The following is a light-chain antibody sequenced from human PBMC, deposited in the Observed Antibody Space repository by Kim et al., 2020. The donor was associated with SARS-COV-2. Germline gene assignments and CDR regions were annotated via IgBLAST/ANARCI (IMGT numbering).Light chain of an antibody. Sequence: EIVMTQSPATLSVSPGERATLSCRASQSLSTYLAWYQQKPGQAPRLLIYGASTRATSIPARFSGSGSGTEFTLTISSLQSEDFAVYYCQQYNNWPPYTFGQGTKLEIK. CDR3: QQYNNWPPYT. V-gene: IGKV3-15*01. J-gene: IGKJ2*01. CDR1: QSLSTY. CDR2: GAS.